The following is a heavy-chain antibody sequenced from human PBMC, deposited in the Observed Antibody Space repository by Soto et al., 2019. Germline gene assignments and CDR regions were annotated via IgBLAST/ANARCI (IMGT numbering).Heavy chain of an antibody. Sequence: GASVKVSCKASGFTFTSSAMQWVRQARGQRLEWIGWIVVGSGNTNYAQKFQERVTITRDMSTSTAYMELSSLRSEDTAVYYCAAVLPSSFFFVSSGFEDAILIWCPAPIVTV. J-gene: IGHJ3*02. CDR1: GFTFTSSA. CDR2: IVVGSGNT. D-gene: IGHD3-22*01. CDR3: AAVLPSSFFFVSSGFEDAILI. V-gene: IGHV1-58*02.